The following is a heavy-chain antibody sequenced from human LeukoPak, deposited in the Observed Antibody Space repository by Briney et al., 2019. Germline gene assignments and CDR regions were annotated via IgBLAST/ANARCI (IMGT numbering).Heavy chain of an antibody. CDR3: AKAAAGSQHSYYYHYYLDV. D-gene: IGHD6-13*01. CDR2: INPNSGGT. V-gene: IGHV1-2*02. Sequence: GASVKVSCKASGYTFTGYYMHWVRQAPGRGLEWMGWINPNSGGTNYAQKFQGRVTMTRDTSISTAYTELSRLRSDDTAVYYCAKAAAGSQHSYYYHYYLDVWGTGTTVTISS. J-gene: IGHJ6*03. CDR1: GYTFTGYY.